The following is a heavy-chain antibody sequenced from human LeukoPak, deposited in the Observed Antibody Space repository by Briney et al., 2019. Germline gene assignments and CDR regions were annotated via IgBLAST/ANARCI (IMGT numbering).Heavy chain of an antibody. J-gene: IGHJ4*02. CDR2: IIPILGIA. D-gene: IGHD6-13*01. CDR1: GGTFSSYA. CDR3: ARDHSGIAAAGTQG. V-gene: IGHV1-69*04. Sequence: SVKVSCKASGGTFSSYAISWVRQAPGQGLEWMGRIIPILGIANYAQKFQGRVTITADKSTSTAYMELSSPRSEDTAVYYCARDHSGIAAAGTQGWGQGTLVTVSS.